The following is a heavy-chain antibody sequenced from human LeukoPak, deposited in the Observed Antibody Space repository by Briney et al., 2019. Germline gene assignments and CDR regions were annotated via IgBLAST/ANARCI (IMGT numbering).Heavy chain of an antibody. CDR1: GRSISSSSYY. CDR2: IYYSGST. D-gene: IGHD3-22*01. V-gene: IGHV4-39*07. CDR3: ASLGYYYDSSGTYRGH. Sequence: SETLSLTCTVSGRSISSSSYYWGWIRQPPGKGLEWIGSIYYSGSTYYNPSLKSRVTISVDTSKNQFSLKLSSVTAADTAVYYSASLGYYYDSSGTYRGHWGQGTLVTVSS. J-gene: IGHJ4*02.